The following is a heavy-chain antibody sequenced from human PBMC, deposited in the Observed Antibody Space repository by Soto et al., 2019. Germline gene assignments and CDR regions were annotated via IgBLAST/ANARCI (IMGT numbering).Heavy chain of an antibody. J-gene: IGHJ3*02. Sequence: ASVKVSCKASGYTFTSYGISWVRQAPGQRLEWMGWINAGNGNTKYSQKFQGRVTITRDTSASTAYMELSSLRSEDTAVYYCARPHPHEVAFDIWGQGTMVTVSS. CDR3: ARPHPHEVAFDI. V-gene: IGHV1-3*01. CDR2: INAGNGNT. CDR1: GYTFTSYG.